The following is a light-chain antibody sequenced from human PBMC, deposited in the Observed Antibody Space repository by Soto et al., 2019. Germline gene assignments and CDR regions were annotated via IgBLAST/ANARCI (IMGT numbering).Light chain of an antibody. Sequence: EIVMTQSPATLSVSPGERATLSCRASQSVSNNVAWYQQKPGQAPRLLIYHAAIRATGIPARFSGSGSGTEVTLTISSLQSEDFAVYYCQQYNEWPLTFGGGTKVEIK. CDR2: HAA. CDR1: QSVSNN. CDR3: QQYNEWPLT. J-gene: IGKJ4*01. V-gene: IGKV3-15*01.